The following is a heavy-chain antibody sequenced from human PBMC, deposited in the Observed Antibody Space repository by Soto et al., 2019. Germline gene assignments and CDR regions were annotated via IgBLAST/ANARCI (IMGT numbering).Heavy chain of an antibody. Sequence: QVQLVQSGAEVKKPGASVKVSCKASGYTFTSYDINWVRQATGQGLEWMGWMNPNSGNTGYAQKFQGRVTMTMNTSISTAYMELSSLRSEYTAVDYCARGMLAGGWFDPWGQGTLVTVSS. CDR1: GYTFTSYD. CDR2: MNPNSGNT. CDR3: ARGMLAGGWFDP. D-gene: IGHD1-26*01. V-gene: IGHV1-8*01. J-gene: IGHJ5*02.